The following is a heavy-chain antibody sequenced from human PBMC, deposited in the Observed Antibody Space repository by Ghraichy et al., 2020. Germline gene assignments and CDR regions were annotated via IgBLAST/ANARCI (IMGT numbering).Heavy chain of an antibody. D-gene: IGHD3-22*01. CDR2: INPNSGGT. CDR1: GYTFTGYY. CDR3: ARDMGYDSSAYYLFDY. Sequence: ASVKVSCKASGYTFTGYYMHWVRQAPGQGFEWMGWINPNSGGTNYARKFQGRVTMTRDTSISTAYMELSRLRSDDTAMYYCARDMGYDSSAYYLFDYWGQGTLVTVSS. J-gene: IGHJ4*02. V-gene: IGHV1-2*02.